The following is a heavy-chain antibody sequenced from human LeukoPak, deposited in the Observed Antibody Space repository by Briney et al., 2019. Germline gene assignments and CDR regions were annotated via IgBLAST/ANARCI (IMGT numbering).Heavy chain of an antibody. CDR2: INPNSGGT. V-gene: IGHV1-2*02. J-gene: IGHJ6*03. D-gene: IGHD3-10*01. CDR1: GYTFTGYY. Sequence: ASVKVSCKASGYTFTGYYMHWVRQAPGQGHEWMGWINPNSGGTNYAQKFQGRVTMTRDTSISTAYMELSRLRSDDTAVYYCARGLYYYGSGRIGYYMDVWGKGTTVTVSS. CDR3: ARGLYYYGSGRIGYYMDV.